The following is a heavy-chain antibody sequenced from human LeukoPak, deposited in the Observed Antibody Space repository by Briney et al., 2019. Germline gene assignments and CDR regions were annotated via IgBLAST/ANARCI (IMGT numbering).Heavy chain of an antibody. Sequence: SETLSLTCTVSGGSISSGSYYWSWIRQPAGKGLEWIGYIYYSGSTNYNPSLKSRVTISVDTSKNQFSLKLSSVTAADTAVYYCARDYYDSSGYDAFDIWGQGTMVTVSS. CDR3: ARDYYDSSGYDAFDI. D-gene: IGHD3-22*01. CDR2: IYYSGST. V-gene: IGHV4-61*10. CDR1: GGSISSGSYY. J-gene: IGHJ3*02.